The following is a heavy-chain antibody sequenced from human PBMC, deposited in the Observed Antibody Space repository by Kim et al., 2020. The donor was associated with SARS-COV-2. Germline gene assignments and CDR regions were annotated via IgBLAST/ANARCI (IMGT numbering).Heavy chain of an antibody. CDR2: INHSGRD. J-gene: IGHJ4*02. V-gene: IGHV4-34*01. CDR1: GGSFSGFY. CDR3: ARRLSSTSGSGSHYCDL. Sequence: SETLSLTCAVYGGSFSGFYRSWVRQPPGRGLEWIGDINHSGRDNYNASVKTRVTISVDTSKNQFSLRLTSVTAADTAVYYCARRLSSTSGSGSHYCDLWGPGTLVTVSS. D-gene: IGHD3-10*01.